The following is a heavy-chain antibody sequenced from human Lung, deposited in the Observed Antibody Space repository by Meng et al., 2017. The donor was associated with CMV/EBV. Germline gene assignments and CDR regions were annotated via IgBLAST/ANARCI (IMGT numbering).Heavy chain of an antibody. V-gene: IGHV1-69*05. J-gene: IGHJ6*02. D-gene: IGHD2-2*02. Sequence: SXXVSXKASGGTXSSYAFSWVRQAPGQGLEWMGGIIPIFGIANYAQKFQGRVTVTTDESTSTAYMELSSLRSEDTALYYCARDRTGDCSSTSCYNYYYYYGMDVWXQGTXVTVSS. CDR2: IIPIFGIA. CDR1: GGTXSSYA. CDR3: ARDRTGDCSSTSCYNYYYYYGMDV.